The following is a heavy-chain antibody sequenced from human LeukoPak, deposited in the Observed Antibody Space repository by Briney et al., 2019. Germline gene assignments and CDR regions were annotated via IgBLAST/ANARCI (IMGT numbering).Heavy chain of an antibody. CDR3: ARTVLIGVWAFDI. Sequence: ASVKVSCKASGYTFTSYDINWVRQATGQGLEWMGWMNPNSGNTDYAQKFQGRVTMTRNTSISTAYIELSSLRSEDTAVYYCARTVLIGVWAFDIWGQGTMVTVSS. J-gene: IGHJ3*02. V-gene: IGHV1-8*01. CDR2: MNPNSGNT. D-gene: IGHD3-16*01. CDR1: GYTFTSYD.